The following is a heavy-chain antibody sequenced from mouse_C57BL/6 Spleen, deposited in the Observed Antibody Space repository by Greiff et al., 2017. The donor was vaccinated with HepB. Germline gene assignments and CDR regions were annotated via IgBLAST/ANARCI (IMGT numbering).Heavy chain of an antibody. V-gene: IGHV1-7*01. J-gene: IGHJ4*01. CDR2: INPSSGYT. D-gene: IGHD1-1*01. CDR3: ARPDSYYYGSSYAAMDY. Sequence: QVQLKQSGAELAKPGASVKLSCKASGYTFTSYWMHWVKQRPGQGLEWIGYINPSSGYTKYNQKFKDKATLTADKSSSTAYMQLSSLTYEDSAVYYCARPDSYYYGSSYAAMDYWGQGTSVTVSS. CDR1: GYTFTSYW.